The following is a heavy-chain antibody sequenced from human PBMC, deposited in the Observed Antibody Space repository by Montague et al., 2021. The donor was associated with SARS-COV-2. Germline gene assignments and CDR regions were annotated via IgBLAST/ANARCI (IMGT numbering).Heavy chain of an antibody. Sequence: ETLSLTCTVSGGSISSYYWAWIRQPPGKGLESIGYIYHNGSTKYNPSLKSRVTISVDTSKNQFSLKLSSVSVADTAVYYCARGGGNSADYYNYTMDVWGQGTTVTVFS. CDR2: IYHNGST. D-gene: IGHD4-23*01. CDR1: GGSISSYY. J-gene: IGHJ6*02. CDR3: ARGGGNSADYYNYTMDV. V-gene: IGHV4-59*01.